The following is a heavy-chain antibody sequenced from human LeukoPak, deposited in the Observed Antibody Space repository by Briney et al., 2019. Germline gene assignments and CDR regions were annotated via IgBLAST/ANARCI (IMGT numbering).Heavy chain of an antibody. Sequence: SETLSLTCTVSSGSISYFYWNWIRQPPGKGLEWIGYIHYTGSTNYNPSLKSRVTISVDTSKNQFSLKLSSVTAADTAVYYCARLAVEMATMGDAFDIWGQGTMVTVSS. D-gene: IGHD5-24*01. V-gene: IGHV4-59*01. J-gene: IGHJ3*02. CDR3: ARLAVEMATMGDAFDI. CDR2: IHYTGST. CDR1: SGSISYFY.